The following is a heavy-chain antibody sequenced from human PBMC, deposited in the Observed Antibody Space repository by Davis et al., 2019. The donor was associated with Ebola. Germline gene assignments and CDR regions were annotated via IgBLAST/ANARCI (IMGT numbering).Heavy chain of an antibody. CDR1: GFTFDDYG. CDR3: ARDVGGRAGY. Sequence: PGGSLRLSCAASGFTFDDYGMHWVRQVPGKGLEWVSGISWNSGTRGYADSVKGRFTISRDNAKNTLFLQMNSLRADDTAVYYCARDVGGRAGYWGQGTLVTVSS. J-gene: IGHJ4*02. V-gene: IGHV3-9*01. CDR2: ISWNSGTR.